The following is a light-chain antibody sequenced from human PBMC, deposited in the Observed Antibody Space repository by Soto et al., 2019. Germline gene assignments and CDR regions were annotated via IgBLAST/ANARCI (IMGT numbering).Light chain of an antibody. Sequence: QSVLTQPPSESGTPGQRVTISCSGSRSNIGSNTVNWYQQLPGTAPKFLIYSNNQRPSGVPKRFSGSKSGTSAPLAISGLQSEDEADYYCATWDDSLNGHVVFGGGTKVTVL. CDR2: SNN. V-gene: IGLV1-44*01. CDR3: ATWDDSLNGHVV. CDR1: RSNIGSNT. J-gene: IGLJ2*01.